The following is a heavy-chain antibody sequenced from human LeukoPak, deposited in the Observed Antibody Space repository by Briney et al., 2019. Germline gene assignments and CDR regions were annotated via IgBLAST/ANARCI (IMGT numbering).Heavy chain of an antibody. CDR1: GFNVSSNY. D-gene: IGHD6-13*01. CDR2: IYGADAA. J-gene: IGHJ4*02. V-gene: IGHV3-66*02. CDR3: VTSTGQQFIPYDY. Sequence: SGGSLRLSCAASGFNVSSNYMTWIRQAPGKGLEWVSLIYGADAAYYAESVRGRFMISRDNLKNTLFLQMNSLRVEDTAVYYCVTSTGQQFIPYDYWGQGTHVTVSS.